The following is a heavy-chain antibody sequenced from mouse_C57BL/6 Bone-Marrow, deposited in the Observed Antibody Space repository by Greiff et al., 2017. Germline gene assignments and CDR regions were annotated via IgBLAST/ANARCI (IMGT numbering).Heavy chain of an antibody. Sequence: EVQLQESGPGLVKPSQSLSLTCSVTGYSITSGYYWNWIRQFPGNKLEWMGYISYDGSNNYNPSLKNRISITRDTSKNQFFLKLNSVTTEDTATYYCARVGDGSRDYWGQGTTLTLSS. V-gene: IGHV3-6*01. CDR3: ARVGDGSRDY. CDR1: GYSITSGYY. J-gene: IGHJ2*01. D-gene: IGHD2-3*01. CDR2: ISYDGSN.